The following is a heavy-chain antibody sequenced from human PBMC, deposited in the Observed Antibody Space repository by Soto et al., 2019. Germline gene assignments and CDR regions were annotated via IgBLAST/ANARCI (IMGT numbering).Heavy chain of an antibody. CDR1: GYTFTSYD. Sequence: QVQLVQSGAEVKKPGASVKVSCKASGYTFTSYDINWVRQATGQGLEWMGWMNPNSGNPGHAQKFQGRVTMTRNTSIRISYMELGSLRSEHTAVYYCASLYCSSTSCPHREYYWYYGMDVWGRGTTVTVSS. D-gene: IGHD2-2*01. CDR2: MNPNSGNP. V-gene: IGHV1-8*01. J-gene: IGHJ6*02. CDR3: ASLYCSSTSCPHREYYWYYGMDV.